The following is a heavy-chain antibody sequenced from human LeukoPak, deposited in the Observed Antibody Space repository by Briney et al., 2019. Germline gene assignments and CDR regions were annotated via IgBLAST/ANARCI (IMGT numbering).Heavy chain of an antibody. CDR2: IYYSGST. D-gene: IGHD3-10*01. CDR1: GGSISSYY. Sequence: SETLSLTCTVSGGSISSYYWSWIRQPPGRGLEWIGYIYYSGSTNYNPSLKSRVTISVDTSKNQFSLKLSSVTAADTAVYYCARDGSGSYHYYYYYMDVWGKGTTVTISS. CDR3: ARDGSGSYHYYYYYMDV. V-gene: IGHV4-59*12. J-gene: IGHJ6*03.